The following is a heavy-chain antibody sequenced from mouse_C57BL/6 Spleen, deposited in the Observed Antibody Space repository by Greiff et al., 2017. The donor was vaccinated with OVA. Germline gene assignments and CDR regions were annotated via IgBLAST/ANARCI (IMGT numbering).Heavy chain of an antibody. D-gene: IGHD1-1*01. J-gene: IGHJ3*01. Sequence: EVKLVESGGGLVKPGGSLKLSCAASGFTFSSYAMSWVRQTPEKRLEWVATISDGGSYTYYPDNVKGRFTISRDNAKNNLYLQMSHLKSEDTAMYYCARDWADYYGSSEAWFAYWGQGTLVTVSA. CDR3: ARDWADYYGSSEAWFAY. V-gene: IGHV5-4*01. CDR1: GFTFSSYA. CDR2: ISDGGSYT.